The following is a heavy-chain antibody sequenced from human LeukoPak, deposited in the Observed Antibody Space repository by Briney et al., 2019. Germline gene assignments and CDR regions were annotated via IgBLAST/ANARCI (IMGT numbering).Heavy chain of an antibody. CDR3: ARDVQVATIYPLDY. D-gene: IGHD5-12*01. CDR2: ISSSSSYI. CDR1: GFTFSSYS. J-gene: IGHJ4*02. V-gene: IGHV3-21*01. Sequence: GGSLRLSCAASGFTFSSYSMNWVRQAPGKGLEWVSSISSSSSYIYYADSVKGRFTISRDNARNSLFLQMNSLRAEDTAVYYCARDVQVATIYPLDYWGQGTLVTVSS.